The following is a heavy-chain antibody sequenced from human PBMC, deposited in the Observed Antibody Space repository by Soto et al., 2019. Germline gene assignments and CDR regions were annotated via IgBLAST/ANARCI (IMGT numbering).Heavy chain of an antibody. Sequence: GPTPVNPTQTLTLIYTFSGVSLSTTKMGVGWIRQPPGKALEWLGLLYWDDDIHYSPSLKTRLTITKDSSKNQVVLTMTNMDPVDTATYFCVHRRSKGDFDLWGQGTLVTVSS. CDR3: VHRRSKGDFDL. CDR2: LYWDDDI. J-gene: IGHJ5*02. CDR1: GVSLSTTKMG. V-gene: IGHV2-5*02.